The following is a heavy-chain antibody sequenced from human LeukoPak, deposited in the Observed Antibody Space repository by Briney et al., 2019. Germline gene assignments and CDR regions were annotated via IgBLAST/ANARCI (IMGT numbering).Heavy chain of an antibody. J-gene: IGHJ6*03. D-gene: IGHD2-21*01. CDR3: VKLGLTYSIYYFYYMDV. V-gene: IGHV3-7*01. CDR1: GFTFSSYW. Sequence: GGSLRLSCAASGFTFSSYWMTWVRQAPGKGLEWVANIKQDGSETYYVDSVKGRFTISRDNAKTSLYLEMNSLRAEDTAVYYCVKLGLTYSIYYFYYMDVWGKGTTVTVSS. CDR2: IKQDGSET.